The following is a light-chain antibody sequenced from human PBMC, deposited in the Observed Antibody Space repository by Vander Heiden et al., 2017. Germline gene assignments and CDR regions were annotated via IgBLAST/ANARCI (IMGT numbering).Light chain of an antibody. J-gene: IGKJ4*01. Sequence: DIQMTQSPSSLFASVGDRVTITCQASEDISDYLNWYQQKPGKAPKLLIYDASNLETGVPSRFSGSGSGTDFTFTISSLQPEDIATYSCQQYDDLPTFGGGTKVEIK. V-gene: IGKV1-33*01. CDR3: QQYDDLPT. CDR2: DAS. CDR1: EDISDY.